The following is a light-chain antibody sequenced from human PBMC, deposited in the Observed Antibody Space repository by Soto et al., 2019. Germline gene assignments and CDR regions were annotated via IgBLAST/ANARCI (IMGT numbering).Light chain of an antibody. CDR1: QSLQHNNGNTL. Sequence: EIVMTQSPLSLTVTPGEPASISCKSSQSLQHNNGNTLLDWYMQKPGQSPQLLIYLASRRAPGAPDRVYGSGSGTDFTLRSSTVEAGDAAIYYCMQALQTPRTFGQGTKLEI. J-gene: IGKJ1*01. CDR3: MQALQTPRT. CDR2: LAS. V-gene: IGKV2-28*01.